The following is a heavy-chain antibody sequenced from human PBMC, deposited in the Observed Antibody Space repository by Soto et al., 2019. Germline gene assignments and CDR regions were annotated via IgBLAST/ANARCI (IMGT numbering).Heavy chain of an antibody. CDR2: ISGSGGST. J-gene: IGHJ6*03. CDR1: GFTFSSYA. D-gene: IGHD2-15*01. Sequence: EVQLLESGGGLVQPGGSLRLSCAASGFTFSSYAMSWVRQAPGKGLEWVSAISGSGGSTYYADSVKGRFTISRDNYKNTMYLQMDSLRAADTAVYYCAKDGGYCSGGSCYYYYYMDVWGKGTTVTVSS. V-gene: IGHV3-23*01. CDR3: AKDGGYCSGGSCYYYYYMDV.